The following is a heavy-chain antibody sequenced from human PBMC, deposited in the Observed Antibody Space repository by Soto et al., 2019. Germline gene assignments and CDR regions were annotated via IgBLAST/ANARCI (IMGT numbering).Heavy chain of an antibody. Sequence: SCKASGCTFSSYAMSWVRQAPGKGLEWVSGISGSGSDTKSADSVKGRFTIARDNFKNMLSLQMNSLRVEDTAVYYCAKHDFWTLYNSGLDSWGQGTLVTVSS. V-gene: IGHV3-23*01. J-gene: IGHJ4*02. CDR1: GCTFSSYA. CDR2: ISGSGSDT. D-gene: IGHD3-3*01. CDR3: AKHDFWTLYNSGLDS.